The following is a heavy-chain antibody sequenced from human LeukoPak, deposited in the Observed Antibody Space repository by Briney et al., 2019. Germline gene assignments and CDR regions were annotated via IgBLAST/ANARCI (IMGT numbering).Heavy chain of an antibody. CDR1: VGTFIIYA. CDR3: RRAIGSGDLH. Sequence: SSVTVSFKSSVGTFIIYAISWVRQAPGQGREGMGGSIPIFGTANYAQKFRGRVTITADESTSTDYLDLSSLRSEDKAVYFCRRAIGSGDLHWRGGTLLSVSS. V-gene: IGHV1-69*01. D-gene: IGHD6-19*01. CDR2: SIPIFGTA. J-gene: IGHJ4*02.